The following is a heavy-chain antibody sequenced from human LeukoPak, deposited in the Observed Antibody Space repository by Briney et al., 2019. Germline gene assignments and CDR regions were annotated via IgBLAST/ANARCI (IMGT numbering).Heavy chain of an antibody. V-gene: IGHV3-21*01. Sequence: GGSLRLSCAASGFTFSSYSMNWVRQAPGKGLEWVSSISSSNSYIYYADSVKGRFAISRDNAKNSLYLQMNSLRAEDTAVYYCARGGSGRSCFDYWGQGTLVTVSS. CDR2: ISSSNSYI. CDR3: ARGGSGRSCFDY. J-gene: IGHJ4*02. D-gene: IGHD6-19*01. CDR1: GFTFSSYS.